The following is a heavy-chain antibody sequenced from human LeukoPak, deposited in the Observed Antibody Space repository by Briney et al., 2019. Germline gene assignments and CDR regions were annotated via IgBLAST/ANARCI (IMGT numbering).Heavy chain of an antibody. CDR2: IYADGNT. CDR3: ARDSYGDANFDT. V-gene: IGHV3-53*01. J-gene: IGHJ4*02. Sequence: GSLRLSCAASGFIVNTNYMSWVRQAPGRGLEWVSFIYADGNTYYADSVKGRFTISRDISKNAVFLQMNSLRAEDTAVYYCARDSYGDANFDTWGQGTLVTVSS. D-gene: IGHD4-17*01. CDR1: GFIVNTNY.